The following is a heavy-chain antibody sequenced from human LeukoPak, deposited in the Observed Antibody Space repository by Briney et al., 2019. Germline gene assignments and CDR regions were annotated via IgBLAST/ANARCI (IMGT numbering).Heavy chain of an antibody. CDR3: VRGASLAYYMDV. D-gene: IGHD3-16*02. CDR1: GFTFSDYA. CDR2: INTDGSRT. J-gene: IGHJ6*03. V-gene: IGHV3-74*01. Sequence: GGSLRLSCAASGFTFSDYAMSWVRQAPGKGLEWVSRINTDGSRTNYADSVKGRFAISRDDAKNTVHLQMYSLGAEDSAVYYCVRGASLAYYMDVWGEGTTVTVSS.